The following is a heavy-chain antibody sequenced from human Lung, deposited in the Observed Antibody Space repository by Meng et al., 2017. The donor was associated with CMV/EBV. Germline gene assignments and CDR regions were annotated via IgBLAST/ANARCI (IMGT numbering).Heavy chain of an antibody. CDR1: GFIFSNLW. CDR2: IKSKFDGETT. CDR3: TTDRPRSGGKTHDH. J-gene: IGHJ4*02. Sequence: EVQLVEFXGGLVKTVGSLSIYCTGPGSGFIFSNLWINWVRQAPGKGLEWVGRIKSKFDGETTDYAAPVKGRFTISRDDSRNTLYLYMNSLKTEDTAVYYCTTDRPRSGGKTHDHWGQGTLVTVSS. V-gene: IGHV3-15*01. D-gene: IGHD4-23*01.